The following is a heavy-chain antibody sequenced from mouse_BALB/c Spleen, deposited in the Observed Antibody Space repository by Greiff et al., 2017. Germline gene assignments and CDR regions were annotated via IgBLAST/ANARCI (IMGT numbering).Heavy chain of an antibody. D-gene: IGHD4-1*01. J-gene: IGHJ2*01. V-gene: IGHV5-17*02. CDR2: ISSGSSTI. CDR3: ARTGNYYFDY. CDR1: GFTFSSFG. Sequence: EVQLQESGGGLVQPGGSRKLSCAASGFTFSSFGMHWVRQAPEKGLEWVAYISSGSSTIYYADTVKGRFTISRDNPKNTLFLQMTSLRSEDTAMYYCARTGNYYFDYWGQGTTLTVSS.